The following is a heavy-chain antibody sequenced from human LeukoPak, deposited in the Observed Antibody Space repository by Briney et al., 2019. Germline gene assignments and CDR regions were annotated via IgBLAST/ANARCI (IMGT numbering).Heavy chain of an antibody. J-gene: IGHJ4*02. CDR2: ASSSSDTM. D-gene: IGHD1-26*01. CDR1: GFTFSNYN. Sequence: GGSLRLSCVASGFTFSNYNMNWVRQAPGKGLEWISYASSSSDTMPYADSVKGRFTISRDNSKNTLSLQMNSLRAEDTAVYYCAKENPVGGTNYFDYWGQGTLVTVPS. V-gene: IGHV3-48*01. CDR3: AKENPVGGTNYFDY.